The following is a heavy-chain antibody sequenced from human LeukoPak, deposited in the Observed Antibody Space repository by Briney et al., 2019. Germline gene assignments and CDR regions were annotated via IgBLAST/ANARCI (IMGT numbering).Heavy chain of an antibody. D-gene: IGHD2-15*01. V-gene: IGHV4-59*08. CDR2: IYYCGST. CDR1: GGSISSYY. J-gene: IGHJ4*02. Sequence: SETLSLTCTVSGGSISSYYWSWIRQPPGKGLEWIGYIYYCGSTNYNPSLKSRVTISVDTSKNQFSLKLSSVTAADTAVYYCARRRAAKSPFDYWGQGTLVTVSS. CDR3: ARRRAAKSPFDY.